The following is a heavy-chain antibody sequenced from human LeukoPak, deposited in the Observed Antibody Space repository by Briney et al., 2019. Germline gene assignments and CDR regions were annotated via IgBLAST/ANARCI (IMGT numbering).Heavy chain of an antibody. D-gene: IGHD5-24*01. J-gene: IGHJ3*02. CDR3: ARELRDGYNADAFDI. Sequence: PSETLSLTCTVSGGSISSYYWSWIRQPPGKGLEWIGYIYYSGSTNYNPSLKSRVTISVDTSKNQFSLKLSSVTAADTAVYYCARELRDGYNADAFDIWGQGTMVTVSS. V-gene: IGHV4-59*01. CDR1: GGSISSYY. CDR2: IYYSGST.